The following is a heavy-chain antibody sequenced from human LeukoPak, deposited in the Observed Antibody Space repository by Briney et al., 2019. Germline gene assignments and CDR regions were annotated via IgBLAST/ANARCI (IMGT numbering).Heavy chain of an antibody. CDR3: ARAVATTDGYNQAPYYFDY. D-gene: IGHD5-24*01. Sequence: PSRTLSLTCAVSGGSISSGGYSWSWIRQPPGKGLEWIGYIYHSGSTNYNPSLKSRVTISVDTSKNQFSLKLSSVTAADTAVYYCARAVATTDGYNQAPYYFDYWGQGTLVTVSS. CDR1: GGSISSGGYS. CDR2: IYHSGST. J-gene: IGHJ4*02. V-gene: IGHV4-30-2*01.